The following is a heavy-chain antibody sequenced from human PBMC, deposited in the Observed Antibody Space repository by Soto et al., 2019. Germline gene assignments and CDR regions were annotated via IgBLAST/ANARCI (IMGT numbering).Heavy chain of an antibody. CDR2: ISAYNGNT. D-gene: IGHD3-16*02. J-gene: IGHJ4*02. V-gene: IGHV1-18*04. Sequence: ASVKVSCKASGYTFTSYGISWVRQAPGQGLEWMGWISAYNGNTNYAQKLQGRVTMTTDTSTSTTYMELRSLRSDDTAVYYCARDNTNDYVWGSYPPHLDYWGQGTLVTVSS. CDR3: ARDNTNDYVWGSYPPHLDY. CDR1: GYTFTSYG.